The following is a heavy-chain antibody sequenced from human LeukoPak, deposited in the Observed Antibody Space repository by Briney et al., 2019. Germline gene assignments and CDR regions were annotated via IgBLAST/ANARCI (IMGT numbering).Heavy chain of an antibody. CDR2: ISGSGGST. CDR1: GFTFSSYA. D-gene: IGHD3-3*01. CDR3: AEDQGSYDFWSGKWS. Sequence: GGSLRLSCAASGFTFSSYAMSWVRQAPGKGLEWVSAISGSGGSTYYADSVKGRFTISRDNPKNTLYLQMNSLRAEDTAVYYCAEDQGSYDFWSGKWSWGQGTLVTVSS. V-gene: IGHV3-23*01. J-gene: IGHJ5*02.